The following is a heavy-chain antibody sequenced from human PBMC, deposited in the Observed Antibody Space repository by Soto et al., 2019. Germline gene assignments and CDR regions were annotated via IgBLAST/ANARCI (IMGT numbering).Heavy chain of an antibody. D-gene: IGHD3-16*01. Sequence: VSVKVSSKATGYASTSHGVTWARQAAGQGLEWMGWISAYNRNTNYAQKLQGRVTMTTDTSTSTAYMELRSLRSDDTSVYYCPRVAMIKFRGVIAHWGQGSLFTVS. V-gene: IGHV1-18*01. CDR1: GYASTSHG. J-gene: IGHJ4*02. CDR2: ISAYNRNT. CDR3: PRVAMIKFRGVIAH.